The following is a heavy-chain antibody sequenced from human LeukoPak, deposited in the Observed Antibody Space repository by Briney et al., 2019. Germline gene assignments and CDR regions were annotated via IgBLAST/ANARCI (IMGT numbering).Heavy chain of an antibody. CDR1: GFTFSSYS. CDR3: AKDQRWLQRGDYFDY. D-gene: IGHD5-24*01. J-gene: IGHJ4*02. CDR2: ISGSGGST. V-gene: IGHV3-23*01. Sequence: QTGGSLRLSCAASGFTFSSYSMNWVRQAPGKGLEWVSAISGSGGSTHYADSVKGRFTISRDNSKNTLYLQMNSLRAEDTAVYYCAKDQRWLQRGDYFDYWGQGTLVTVSS.